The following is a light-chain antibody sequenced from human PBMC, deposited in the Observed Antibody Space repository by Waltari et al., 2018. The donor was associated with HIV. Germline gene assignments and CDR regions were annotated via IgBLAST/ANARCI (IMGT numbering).Light chain of an antibody. CDR2: QDS. J-gene: IGLJ1*01. CDR3: QAWDSSNYV. V-gene: IGLV3-1*01. Sequence: SYELTQPPSVSLSPGPTATITCSGANFGDTYDSWYQQKPGQSPVLVIYQDSKRPSGIPERFSGSNSGNTATLTISGTQAMDEADYYCQAWDSSNYVFGTGTKVTVL. CDR1: NFGDTY.